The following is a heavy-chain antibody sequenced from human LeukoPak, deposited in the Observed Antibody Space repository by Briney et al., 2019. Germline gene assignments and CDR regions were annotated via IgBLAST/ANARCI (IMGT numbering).Heavy chain of an antibody. CDR2: IIPIFGTA. Sequence: GSSVKVSCKASGGTFSSYAISWVRQAPGQGLEWMGGIIPIFGTANYAQKFQGRVTITADKSTSTAYMELSSLRSEDTAVYYCARVHYDILTGYYERGYFDYWGQGTLVTVSS. CDR3: ARVHYDILTGYYERGYFDY. V-gene: IGHV1-69*06. CDR1: GGTFSSYA. J-gene: IGHJ4*02. D-gene: IGHD3-9*01.